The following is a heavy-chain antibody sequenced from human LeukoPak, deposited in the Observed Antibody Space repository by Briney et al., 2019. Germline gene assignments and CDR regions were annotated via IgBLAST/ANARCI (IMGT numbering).Heavy chain of an antibody. J-gene: IGHJ4*02. Sequence: GGSLRLSCAASGFTFSDYSMNWVRQAPGKGLECISYIGIYSGNTNYADSGKGRFTITGDKAKNSLYLQMNSLRVEDTAVYYCARDYKYAFDNWGQGTLVTVSS. D-gene: IGHD5-24*01. V-gene: IGHV3-48*01. CDR3: ARDYKYAFDN. CDR2: IGIYSGNT. CDR1: GFTFSDYS.